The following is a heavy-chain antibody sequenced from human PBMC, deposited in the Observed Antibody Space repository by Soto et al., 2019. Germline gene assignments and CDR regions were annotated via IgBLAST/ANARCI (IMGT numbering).Heavy chain of an antibody. J-gene: IGHJ3*01. CDR2: IHPAGQPI. D-gene: IGHD2-2*01. CDR1: GFTFSSSE. V-gene: IGHV3-48*03. CDR3: ARRGSS. Sequence: EVQLVVSGGGLVQPGGSLKLSCVASGFTFSSSERYWVRQAPGKGLEWVSYIHPAGQPIFYADSVKGRFTISRDNAKNSLYLQMNSLRAADTAVYYCARRGSSWGQGTMVTVSS.